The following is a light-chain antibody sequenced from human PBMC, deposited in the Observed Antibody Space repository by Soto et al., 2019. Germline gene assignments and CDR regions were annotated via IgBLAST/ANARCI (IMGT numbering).Light chain of an antibody. V-gene: IGKV1-6*01. CDR3: QHYNSYST. J-gene: IGKJ1*01. CDR1: QGVRND. Sequence: AIQMTQSPSSLSASVVDGVTITCRASQGVRNDLGWYQQKPGKAPKLLIYAASRLHSGVPSRFSGSGSGTDFTLTISSLQPDDFATYYCQHYNSYSTFGQGTKVDIK. CDR2: AAS.